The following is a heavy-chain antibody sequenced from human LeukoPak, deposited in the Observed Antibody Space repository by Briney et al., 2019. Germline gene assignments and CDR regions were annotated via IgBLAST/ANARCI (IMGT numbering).Heavy chain of an antibody. CDR2: IYYSGST. J-gene: IGHJ6*03. CDR3: ARHFDDGNWNDNYYYYYMDV. D-gene: IGHD1-1*01. CDR1: GGSISSSSYY. Sequence: SETLSLTCTVSGGSISSSSYYWGWIRQPPGKGLEWIGSIYYSGSTYYNPSLKSRVTISVDTSKNQFSLKLSSVTAADTAVYYCARHFDDGNWNDNYYYYYMDVWGKGTTVTISS. V-gene: IGHV4-39*01.